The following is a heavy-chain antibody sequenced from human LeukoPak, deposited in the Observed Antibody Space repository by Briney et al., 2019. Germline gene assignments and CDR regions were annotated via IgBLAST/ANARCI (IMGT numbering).Heavy chain of an antibody. J-gene: IGHJ4*02. CDR1: GFSLTTSGVG. CDR2: IYWDDDE. CDR3: ARATTVTPLDY. D-gene: IGHD4-17*01. V-gene: IGHV2-5*02. Sequence: SGPTLVNPTETLTLTCSFSGFSLTTSGVGVGWIRQPPGKALEWLALIYWDDDERYSPSLKSRLTISKDTSKNLVVLTVTNMDPVDTATYFCARATTVTPLDYWGQGTLVTVSS.